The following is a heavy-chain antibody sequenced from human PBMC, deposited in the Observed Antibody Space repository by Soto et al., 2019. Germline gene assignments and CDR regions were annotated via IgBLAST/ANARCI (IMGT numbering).Heavy chain of an antibody. CDR3: AKGRSYYYYYGVDV. V-gene: IGHV3-23*01. J-gene: IGHJ6*02. CDR1: GFTLSSFA. Sequence: GGSLRLSCAASGFTLSSFAMSWVRQAPGKGLEWVSTISGSGGSTYFADSVKGRFTISRDNSKNTVYLQMDSLRAEDTALYYCAKGRSYYYYYGVDVWGQGTTVTVSS. CDR2: ISGSGGST.